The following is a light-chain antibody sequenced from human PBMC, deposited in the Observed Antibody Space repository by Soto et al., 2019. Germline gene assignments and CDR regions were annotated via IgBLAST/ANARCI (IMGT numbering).Light chain of an antibody. CDR1: GGSIDNNY. CDR2: EDK. CDR3: QSYDTRDPWV. J-gene: IGLJ3*02. V-gene: IGLV6-57*03. Sequence: NFMLTQPHSVSESPGKTVTISCTRSGGSIDNNYVQWYQQRPGRAPTTVIYEDKQRPSGVPDRFSGSIDTSANSASLTISGLKPEDEAVYYCQSYDTRDPWVFGGGTKVTFL.